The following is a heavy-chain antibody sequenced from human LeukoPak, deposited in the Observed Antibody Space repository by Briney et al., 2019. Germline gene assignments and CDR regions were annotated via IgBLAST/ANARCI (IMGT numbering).Heavy chain of an antibody. Sequence: GGSLRLSCAASGFTFDDYAMHCVRQAPGKGLEWVSGISWNSDTIGYADSVKGRFTISRDNAKNSLYLQMNSLRAEDTAFYYCAKDTGGWPYYFDYWGQGTLVTVSS. J-gene: IGHJ4*02. CDR3: AKDTGGWPYYFDY. CDR1: GFTFDDYA. D-gene: IGHD6-19*01. V-gene: IGHV3-9*01. CDR2: ISWNSDTI.